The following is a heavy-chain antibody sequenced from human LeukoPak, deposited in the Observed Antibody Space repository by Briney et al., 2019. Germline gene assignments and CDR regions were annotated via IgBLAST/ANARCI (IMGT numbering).Heavy chain of an antibody. CDR3: AREGPRGNSQFDY. Sequence: GGSLKLSFAASGFTFSSYGMHGVRQAPGKGLEWVALIWYDGSNKYYTDSVKGRHTISRDNSKNTLYLQMNSLRAEDTAIYYCAREGPRGNSQFDYWGQGTLVTVSS. CDR1: GFTFSSYG. V-gene: IGHV3-33*01. J-gene: IGHJ4*02. D-gene: IGHD2/OR15-2a*01. CDR2: IWYDGSNK.